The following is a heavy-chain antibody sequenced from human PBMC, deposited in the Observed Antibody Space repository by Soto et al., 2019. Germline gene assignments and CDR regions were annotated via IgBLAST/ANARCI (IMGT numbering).Heavy chain of an antibody. D-gene: IGHD6-13*01. V-gene: IGHV4-34*01. CDR2: INHSGST. J-gene: IGHJ6*02. Sequence: PSETLSLTCAVYGGSFSGYYWSWSRQPPGKGLEWIGEINHSGSTNYNPSLKSRVTISVDTSKNQFSLKLSSVTAADTAVYYCARGRGLAAAGNYYYYYGMDVWGQGTTVTVSS. CDR3: ARGRGLAAAGNYYYYYGMDV. CDR1: GGSFSGYY.